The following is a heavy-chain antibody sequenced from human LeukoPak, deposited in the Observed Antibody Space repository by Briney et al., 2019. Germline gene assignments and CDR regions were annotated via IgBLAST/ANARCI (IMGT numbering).Heavy chain of an antibody. CDR3: ATTTRGSSGDY. CDR2: ISSGSSYI. CDR1: GFTVSSNY. Sequence: GGSLRLSCAASGFTVSSNYMSWVRQAPGKGLEWVSSISSGSSYIYYADSVKGRFTISRDNAKNSLYLQMNSLRADDTAVYYCATTTRGSSGDYWGQGTLVTVCS. V-gene: IGHV3-21*01. D-gene: IGHD6-19*01. J-gene: IGHJ4*02.